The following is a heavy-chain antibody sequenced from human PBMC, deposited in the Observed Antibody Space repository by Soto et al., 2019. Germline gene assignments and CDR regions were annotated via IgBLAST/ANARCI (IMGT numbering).Heavy chain of an antibody. V-gene: IGHV3-21*01. CDR1: GFTFSTYS. Sequence: EVQLVESGGGLVKPGGSLRLSCAASGFTFSTYSMNWVCQAPGKGMEWVSSISSSSSYIYYAASVKGRFTISRDNAKNSLYLQMNSLRVENTAVYYCAREGGVAHRSMTTSFDDYWGQGTLVTVSS. CDR2: ISSSSSYI. CDR3: AREGGVAHRSMTTSFDDY. D-gene: IGHD4-4*01. J-gene: IGHJ4*02.